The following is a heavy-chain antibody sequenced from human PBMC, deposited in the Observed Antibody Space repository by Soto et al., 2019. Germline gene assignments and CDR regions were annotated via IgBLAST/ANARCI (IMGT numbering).Heavy chain of an antibody. Sequence: GGSLRLSCTASGFTFSDSWMTWVRQAPGKGLEWVARIKPDESEKYYADSVKGRFTISRDNSKNTLYLQMNSLRAEDTAVYYCAKPELAYCGGDCYAFGYWGQGTLVTVSS. V-gene: IGHV3-7*01. CDR1: GFTFSDSW. CDR3: AKPELAYCGGDCYAFGY. CDR2: IKPDESEK. J-gene: IGHJ4*02. D-gene: IGHD2-21*02.